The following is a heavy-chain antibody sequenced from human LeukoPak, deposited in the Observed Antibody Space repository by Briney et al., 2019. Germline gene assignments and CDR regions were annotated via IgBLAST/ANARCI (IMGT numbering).Heavy chain of an antibody. V-gene: IGHV3-11*01. CDR1: GFTFSDYC. Sequence: GGSLRLSCAASGFTFSDYCMSWIRQAPGKGLEWVSYISSSGSTIYYADSVKGRFTISRDNAKNSLSLQMNSLRAEDTAVYYCARGDGYNSYYFDYWGQGTLVTVSS. CDR3: ARGDGYNSYYFDY. J-gene: IGHJ4*02. CDR2: ISSSGSTI. D-gene: IGHD5-24*01.